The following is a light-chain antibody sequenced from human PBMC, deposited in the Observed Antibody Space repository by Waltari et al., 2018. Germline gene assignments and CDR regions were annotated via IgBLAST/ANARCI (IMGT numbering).Light chain of an antibody. CDR2: APS. V-gene: IGKV1-27*01. Sequence: DIQMTQSPSSLSASVGDRVTITCRASQGITNYLAWYQQKPGKVPNPLIFAPSTLQSGVPSRFSGSGSGTDFTLTINTLQPEDCAIYCCQQAHTFPFTFGQGTKLEIK. J-gene: IGKJ2*01. CDR1: QGITNY. CDR3: QQAHTFPFT.